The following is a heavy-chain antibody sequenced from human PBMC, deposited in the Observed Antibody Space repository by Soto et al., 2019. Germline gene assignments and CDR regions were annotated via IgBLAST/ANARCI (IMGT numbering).Heavy chain of an antibody. Sequence: QVQLVQSGAEVKKPGASVKVSCKASGYTFTSYGISWVRQAPGQGLEWMGWISAYNGNTNYAQKLQGRVTMTTVTSTSTAYMELRSLNSDDPAVYYCAIVLDYYDSSGPLIYWGQGTMVTVPP. D-gene: IGHD3-22*01. CDR3: AIVLDYYDSSGPLIY. J-gene: IGHJ4*02. V-gene: IGHV1-18*01. CDR1: GYTFTSYG. CDR2: ISAYNGNT.